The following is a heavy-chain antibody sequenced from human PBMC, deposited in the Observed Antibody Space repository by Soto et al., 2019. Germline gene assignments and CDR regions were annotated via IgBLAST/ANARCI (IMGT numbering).Heavy chain of an antibody. V-gene: IGHV4-31*03. D-gene: IGHD4-17*01. J-gene: IGHJ5*02. CDR2: TYYSGST. Sequence: SETLSLTCSVSGASVTNSNHYWTWIRQHPGKGLEWIGFTYYSGSTNYNPSLKSRVTISVDTSRNQFSLKLSSVTAADTAVYYCAGGSGDDWFDPRGQGKLVTVSS. CDR3: AGGSGDDWFDP. CDR1: GASVTNSNHY.